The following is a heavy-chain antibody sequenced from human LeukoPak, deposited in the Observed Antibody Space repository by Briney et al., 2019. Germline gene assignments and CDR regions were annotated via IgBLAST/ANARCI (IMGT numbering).Heavy chain of an antibody. D-gene: IGHD3-3*01. J-gene: IGHJ6*03. CDR2: IIPIFGTA. CDR1: GGTFSSYA. Sequence: SVKVSCKASGGTFSSYAISWVRQAPGQGLEWMGGIIPIFGTANYAQKFQGRVTITTDESTSTAYMELSSLRSEDTAVYYCARSSYYDFWSGYPHMDVWGKGTTVTVSS. V-gene: IGHV1-69*05. CDR3: ARSSYYDFWSGYPHMDV.